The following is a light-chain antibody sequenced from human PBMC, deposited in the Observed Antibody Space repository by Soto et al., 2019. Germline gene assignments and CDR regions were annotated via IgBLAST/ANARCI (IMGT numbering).Light chain of an antibody. CDR2: KAS. Sequence: DIQMTQSPSTLSASVGDSVTITFRASHSLLSWLAWYQQKPGKAPKLLIYKASTLESGVPSRFSGSGSGTEFTLTISSLQPDDFATYYCQEYNSYWTFGQGTKVDIK. CDR1: HSLLSW. V-gene: IGKV1-5*03. J-gene: IGKJ1*01. CDR3: QEYNSYWT.